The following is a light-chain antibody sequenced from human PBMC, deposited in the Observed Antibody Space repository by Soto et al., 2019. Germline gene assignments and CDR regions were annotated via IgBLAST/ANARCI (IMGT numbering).Light chain of an antibody. CDR1: QSLVSSNGHTY. V-gene: IGKV2-30*01. Sequence: DVVMTQSPLSLPVTLGQPASISCRSSQSLVSSNGHTYLTWFQQRPGQSPRSLIYEVSKRDSGVPDRCSGSGSGHDFTLKNSRVEAEDVASYYCMQGSHWPPWTFGQGTKVDIK. CDR2: EVS. J-gene: IGKJ1*01. CDR3: MQGSHWPPWT.